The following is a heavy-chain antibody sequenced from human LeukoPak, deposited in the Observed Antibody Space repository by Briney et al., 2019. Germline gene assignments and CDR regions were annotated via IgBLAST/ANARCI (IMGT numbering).Heavy chain of an antibody. J-gene: IGHJ5*02. Sequence: PSETLSLTCIVSGASISSHYWSWIRQSPGKGLEWIGYIYHDGSTNYNPSLKSRVTISIDTSKSQFSLKLRSVTAADTAVYYCATYKWPNWFDPWGQETLVTVSS. CDR1: GASISSHY. D-gene: IGHD1-20*01. V-gene: IGHV4-59*11. CDR3: ATYKWPNWFDP. CDR2: IYHDGST.